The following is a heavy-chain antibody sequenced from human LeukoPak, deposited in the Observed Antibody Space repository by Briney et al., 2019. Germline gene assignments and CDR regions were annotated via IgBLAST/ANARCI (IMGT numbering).Heavy chain of an antibody. J-gene: IGHJ4*02. D-gene: IGHD1-26*01. CDR3: AREGAGSYYSFDY. CDR2: INPNSGGT. Sequence: ASVKVSCKASGNTFTGYYMHWVRQAPGQGLEWMGRINPNSGGTNYAQKFQGRVTMTRDTSISTAYMELSRLRSDDTAVYYCAREGAGSYYSFDYWGQGTLVTVSS. V-gene: IGHV1-2*06. CDR1: GNTFTGYY.